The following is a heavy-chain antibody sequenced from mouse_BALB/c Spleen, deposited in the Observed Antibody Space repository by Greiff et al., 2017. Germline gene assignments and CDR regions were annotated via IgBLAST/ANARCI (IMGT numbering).Heavy chain of an antibody. V-gene: IGHV5-17*02. CDR2: ISSGSSTI. J-gene: IGHJ4*01. Sequence: EVKLEESGGGLVQPGGSRKLSCAASGFTFSSFGMHWVRQAPEKGLEWVAYISSGSSTIYYADTVKGRFTISRDNPKNTLFLQMTSLRSEDTAMYYCARRGYYGSSPYYYAMDYWGQGTSVTVSS. D-gene: IGHD1-1*01. CDR1: GFTFSSFG. CDR3: ARRGYYGSSPYYYAMDY.